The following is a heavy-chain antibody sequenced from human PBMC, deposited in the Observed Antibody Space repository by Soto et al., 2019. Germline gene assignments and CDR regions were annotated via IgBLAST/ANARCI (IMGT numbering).Heavy chain of an antibody. CDR3: ANWLRGYSGYDLKKPYYYYGMDV. V-gene: IGHV3-23*01. Sequence: EVQLLESGGGLVQPGGSLRLSCAASGFTFSSYAMSWVRQAPGKGLEWVSAISGSGGSTYYADSVKGRFTISRDNSKNTLYLQMNSLRAEDTAVYYCANWLRGYSGYDLKKPYYYYGMDVWGQGTTVTVSS. CDR1: GFTFSSYA. J-gene: IGHJ6*02. D-gene: IGHD5-12*01. CDR2: ISGSGGST.